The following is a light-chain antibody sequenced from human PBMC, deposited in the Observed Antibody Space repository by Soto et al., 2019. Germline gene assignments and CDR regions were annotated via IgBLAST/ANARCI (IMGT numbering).Light chain of an antibody. V-gene: IGKV1-13*02. CDR1: QGISSA. J-gene: IGKJ5*01. Sequence: AIQLTQSPSSLSASVGDRVTITCRASQGISSALAWYQQKPGKAPKLLIYDASSLESGVPSRFSGSGSGTDFTLTISSLQPEDFAPYYCQQFNSYLTFGQGTRLEIK. CDR3: QQFNSYLT. CDR2: DAS.